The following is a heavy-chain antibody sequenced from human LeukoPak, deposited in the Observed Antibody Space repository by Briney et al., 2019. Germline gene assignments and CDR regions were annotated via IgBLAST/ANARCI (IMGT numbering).Heavy chain of an antibody. J-gene: IGHJ6*03. CDR3: ARLGTYGDYPNPYYYYYYYMDV. CDR2: IYYSGST. D-gene: IGHD4-17*01. V-gene: IGHV4-59*01. CDR1: GGSISSYY. Sequence: SETLSLTCTVSGGSISSYYWSWIRQPPGKGLEWIGYIYYSGSTNYNPSIKSRVTISVDTSKNQFSLKLSSVTAADTAVYYCARLGTYGDYPNPYYYYYYYMDVWGKGTTVTVSS.